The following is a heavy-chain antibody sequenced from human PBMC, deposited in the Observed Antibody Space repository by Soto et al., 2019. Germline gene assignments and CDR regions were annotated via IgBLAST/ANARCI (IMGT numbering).Heavy chain of an antibody. J-gene: IGHJ4*02. CDR1: GYTFTNYY. Sequence: QVQLVQSGAEVKKPGASVKVSCKASGYTFTNYYIHWVRQAPGQGLEWMGIINPTSGSTNCAQKFQGRVTSTYDTSTTTVYMELSGLRFEDRAVLYCARDLAAGDHWGQGTLVTVSS. CDR3: ARDLAAGDH. D-gene: IGHD6-13*01. CDR2: INPTSGST. V-gene: IGHV1-46*01.